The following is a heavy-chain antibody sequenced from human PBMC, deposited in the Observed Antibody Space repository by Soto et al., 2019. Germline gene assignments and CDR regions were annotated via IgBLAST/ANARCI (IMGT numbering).Heavy chain of an antibody. V-gene: IGHV1-69*04. CDR2: IIPILDIA. Sequence: GASVKVSCKASADTFSSFPLNWVRQAPGQGLEWMGRIIPILDIANYAQSFQGRVTITADKSTSTSYMELSSLRSEDTAVYYCARDRGPNAGWGQGTLVTVSS. CDR3: ARDRGPNAG. CDR1: ADTFSSFP. J-gene: IGHJ4*02.